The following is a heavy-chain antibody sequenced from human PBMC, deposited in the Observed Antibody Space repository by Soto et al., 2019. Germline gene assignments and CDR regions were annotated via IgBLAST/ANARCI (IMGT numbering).Heavy chain of an antibody. V-gene: IGHV4-4*02. CDR2: IYHSGST. CDR3: ARSYSSSWYPDYYYGMDV. CDR1: GGSISSSNW. Sequence: SETLSLTCAVSGGSISSSNWWSWVRQPPGKGLEWIGEIYHSGSTNYNPSLKSRVTISVDTSKNQFSLKLSSVTAADTAVYYCARSYSSSWYPDYYYGMDVWGQGTTVTVS. D-gene: IGHD6-13*01. J-gene: IGHJ6*02.